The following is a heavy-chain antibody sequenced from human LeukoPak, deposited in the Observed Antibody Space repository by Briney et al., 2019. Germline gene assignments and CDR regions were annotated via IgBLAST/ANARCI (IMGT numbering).Heavy chain of an antibody. V-gene: IGHV3-48*02. J-gene: IGHJ6*04. CDR2: FCGSSGTI. D-gene: IGHD6-6*01. CDR1: GFTLAMYC. CDR3: ARLVVPPYDYHGIDV. Sequence: PGRSRRLSCAASGFTLAMYCMSWVRQAPGKAPKGVSDFCGSSGTICDGDAVRGRLTTSRYNEKNSLYLQMNSLADEDTAVYYVARLVVPPYDYHGIDVWGKGTTVTVSS.